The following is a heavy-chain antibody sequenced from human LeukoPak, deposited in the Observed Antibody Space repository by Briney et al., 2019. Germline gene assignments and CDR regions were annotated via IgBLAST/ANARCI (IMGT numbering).Heavy chain of an antibody. V-gene: IGHV1-2*06. D-gene: IGHD5-24*01. Sequence: ASVKVSCKASGYTFTGYYMHWVRQAPGQGLEWMGRINPNSGGTNYAQKFQGRVTMTRDTSISTAYMELSRLRSDDTAVYYCAIVEMATINGFDYWGQGTLVTVSS. CDR2: INPNSGGT. CDR3: AIVEMATINGFDY. J-gene: IGHJ4*02. CDR1: GYTFTGYY.